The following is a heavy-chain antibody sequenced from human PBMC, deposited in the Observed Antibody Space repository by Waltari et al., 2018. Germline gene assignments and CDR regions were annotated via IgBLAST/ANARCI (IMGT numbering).Heavy chain of an antibody. CDR3: ARLGYCSSANCFYGMDV. D-gene: IGHD2-2*01. Sequence: EVQVVESGGGLVQPGGPLRLSWAAPGFTFGSSWMSWVRPAPGKGLEWLANIKQDGSQTYYVDSVKGRFTISRDNAKNSLFLQMNSLRADDTAVYYCARLGYCSSANCFYGMDVWGQGTTVTVSS. V-gene: IGHV3-7*01. J-gene: IGHJ6*02. CDR1: GFTFGSSW. CDR2: IKQDGSQT.